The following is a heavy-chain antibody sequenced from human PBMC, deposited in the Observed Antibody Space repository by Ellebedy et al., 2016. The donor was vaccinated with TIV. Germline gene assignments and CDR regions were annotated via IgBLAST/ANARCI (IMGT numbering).Heavy chain of an antibody. J-gene: IGHJ4*02. V-gene: IGHV3-21*01. CDR2: IGSSGDET. D-gene: IGHD1-20*01. Sequence: GESLKISCAASGFSLSVYAMNWVRQAPGKGLEWVSYIGSSGDETHYIDSVEGRFIISRDNAKNTLYLQMNRLRDEDTAVYYCASGYNWNDEVLGHWGQGVLVTVSS. CDR3: ASGYNWNDEVLGH. CDR1: GFSLSVYA.